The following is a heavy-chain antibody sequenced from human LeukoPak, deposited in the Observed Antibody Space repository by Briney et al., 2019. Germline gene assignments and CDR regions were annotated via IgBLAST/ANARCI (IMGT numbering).Heavy chain of an antibody. Sequence: GESLKISCKGSGYTFTNYWIAWVRQMPGKGLEWMGIIYPGDSDTRYSPSFQGQVTISADKSISTAYLQWSSLKASDTAIYCCARLPYCGTDCYPDYWGQGSLVTVSS. V-gene: IGHV5-51*01. D-gene: IGHD2-21*02. CDR2: IYPGDSDT. CDR3: ARLPYCGTDCYPDY. CDR1: GYTFTNYW. J-gene: IGHJ4*02.